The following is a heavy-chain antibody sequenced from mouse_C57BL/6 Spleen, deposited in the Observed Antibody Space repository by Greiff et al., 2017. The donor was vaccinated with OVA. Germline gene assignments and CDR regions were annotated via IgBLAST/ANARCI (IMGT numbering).Heavy chain of an antibody. CDR2: INPNNGGT. D-gene: IGHD2-5*01. V-gene: IGHV1-26*01. Sequence: VQLQQSGPELVKPGASVKISCKASGYTFTDYYMNWVKQSHGKSLEWIGDINPNNGGTSYNQKFKGKATLTVDKSSSTAYMELRSLTSEDSAVYYCARSDSNYVKDYFDYWGQGTTLTVSS. J-gene: IGHJ2*01. CDR1: GYTFTDYY. CDR3: ARSDSNYVKDYFDY.